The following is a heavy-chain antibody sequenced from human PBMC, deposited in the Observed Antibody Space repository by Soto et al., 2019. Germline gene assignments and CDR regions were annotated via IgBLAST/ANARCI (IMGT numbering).Heavy chain of an antibody. CDR1: GFTFSSYS. J-gene: IGHJ6*02. D-gene: IGHD6-19*01. V-gene: IGHV3-21*01. CDR2: ISSSSSYI. CDR3: ARGVYSSGWYGADNSYYYYGMDV. Sequence: GGSLRLSCAASGFTFSSYSMNWVRQAPGKGLEWVSSISSSSSYIYYADSVKGRFTISRDNAKNSLYLQMNSLRAEDTAVYYCARGVYSSGWYGADNSYYYYGMDVWGQGTTVTVSS.